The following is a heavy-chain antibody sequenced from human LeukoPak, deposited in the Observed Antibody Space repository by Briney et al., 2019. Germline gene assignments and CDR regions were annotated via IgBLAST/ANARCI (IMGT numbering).Heavy chain of an antibody. Sequence: GGSLRLSCTASGFTFGDYAMSWVRQTPGKGLEWVAVISYDGSNKYYADSVKGRFTISRDNSKNTLYLQMNSLRAEDTAVYYCAKEEGIVGATGPHDAFDIWGQGTMVTVSS. V-gene: IGHV3-30*04. J-gene: IGHJ3*02. CDR3: AKEEGIVGATGPHDAFDI. CDR1: GFTFGDYA. CDR2: ISYDGSNK. D-gene: IGHD1-26*01.